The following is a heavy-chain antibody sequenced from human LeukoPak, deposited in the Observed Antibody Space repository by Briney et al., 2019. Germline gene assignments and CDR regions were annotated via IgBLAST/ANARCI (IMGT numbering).Heavy chain of an antibody. Sequence: DSVKVSCKASGYTFSGTGWYLYWLRQAPGQGLERMGWIYPYTGATHYAQKFQGRVAMTRDTSISTAHMELSRLRPDDTAVYYCARDGPAQMVDFDYWGQGTLVTVSS. D-gene: IGHD3-10*01. V-gene: IGHV1-2*02. CDR2: IYPYTGAT. CDR1: GYTFSGTGWY. CDR3: ARDGPAQMVDFDY. J-gene: IGHJ4*02.